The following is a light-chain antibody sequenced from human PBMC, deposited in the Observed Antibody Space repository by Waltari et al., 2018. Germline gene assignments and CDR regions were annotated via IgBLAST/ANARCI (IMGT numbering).Light chain of an antibody. CDR3: QQYYSYPSIT. V-gene: IGKV1-8*01. CDR1: QGINSY. J-gene: IGKJ5*01. Sequence: AIRTTQSPSSFSASTGDRVTITCRASQGINSYLAWYQQKPGKVPKLLIYAASTLQSEVPSRFSGSGAGTDFTLTISCLQSEDFATYYCQQYYSYPSITFGQGTRLEIK. CDR2: AAS.